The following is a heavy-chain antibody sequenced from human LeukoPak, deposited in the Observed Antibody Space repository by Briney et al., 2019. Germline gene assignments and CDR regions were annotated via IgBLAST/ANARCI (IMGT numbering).Heavy chain of an antibody. CDR2: IRYDGSNK. D-gene: IGHD3-10*01. CDR3: AKKPAGDNWFDP. Sequence: TGGSLRLSCAASGFTFSSYGMHWVRQAPGKGLEWVAFIRYDGSNKYYADSVKGRFTISRDNSKNTLYLQMNSLRAEDTAVYYCAKKPAGDNWFDPWGQGTLVTVSS. J-gene: IGHJ5*02. CDR1: GFTFSSYG. V-gene: IGHV3-30*02.